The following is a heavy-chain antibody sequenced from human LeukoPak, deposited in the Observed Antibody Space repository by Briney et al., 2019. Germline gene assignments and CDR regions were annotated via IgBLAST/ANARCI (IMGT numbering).Heavy chain of an antibody. Sequence: SVKVSCKASGGTFSSYAISWVRQAPGQGLEWMGGITPIFGTANYAQKFQGRVTITTDESTSTAYMELSSLRSEDTAVYYCASSYYYDSSGYYCFDYWGQGTLVTVSS. CDR3: ASSYYYDSSGYYCFDY. CDR1: GGTFSSYA. CDR2: ITPIFGTA. V-gene: IGHV1-69*05. D-gene: IGHD3-22*01. J-gene: IGHJ4*02.